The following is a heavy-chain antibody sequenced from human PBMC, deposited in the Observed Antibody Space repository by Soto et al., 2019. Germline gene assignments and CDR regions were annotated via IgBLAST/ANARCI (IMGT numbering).Heavy chain of an antibody. CDR2: ITGSGGGI. V-gene: IGHV3-23*01. CDR3: AKESFYDSSDYRASRYYFDF. D-gene: IGHD3-22*01. Sequence: GGSLRLSCAASGFTFSSYAMSWVRQAPGKGLEWVSAITGSGGGIYSADSVKGRFTISRDNSKDTLYLQMNSLRAEDTAVYYCAKESFYDSSDYRASRYYFDFWGQGTLVTVSS. CDR1: GFTFSSYA. J-gene: IGHJ4*02.